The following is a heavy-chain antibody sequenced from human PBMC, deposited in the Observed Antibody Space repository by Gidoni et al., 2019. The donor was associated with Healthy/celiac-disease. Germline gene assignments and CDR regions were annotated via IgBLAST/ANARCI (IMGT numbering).Heavy chain of an antibody. CDR2: ITPFNGNT. D-gene: IGHD2-15*01. Sequence: QMQLVQSGAEVKKTGSSVKVSCKASGYTFTYRYLHWVRQAPGQALEWMGWITPFNGNTNYAQKFQDRVTITRDRSMSTAYMELSSLRSEDTAMYYCARSSLGSYYYGMDVWGQGTTVTVSS. CDR1: GYTFTYRY. J-gene: IGHJ6*02. V-gene: IGHV1-45*02. CDR3: ARSSLGSYYYGMDV.